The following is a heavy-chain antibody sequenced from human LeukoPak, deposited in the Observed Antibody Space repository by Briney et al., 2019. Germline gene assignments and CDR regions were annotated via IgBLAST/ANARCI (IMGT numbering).Heavy chain of an antibody. D-gene: IGHD3/OR15-3a*01. J-gene: IGHJ6*02. Sequence: SETLSLTCTVSGGSISSGGYYWSWIRQHPGKGLEWIGYIYYSGSTYYNPSLKSRVTISVDTSKNQFPLKLSSVTAADTAVYYCARWTKSPYYYYGMDVWGQGTTVTVSS. V-gene: IGHV4-31*03. CDR3: ARWTKSPYYYYGMDV. CDR1: GGSISSGGYY. CDR2: IYYSGST.